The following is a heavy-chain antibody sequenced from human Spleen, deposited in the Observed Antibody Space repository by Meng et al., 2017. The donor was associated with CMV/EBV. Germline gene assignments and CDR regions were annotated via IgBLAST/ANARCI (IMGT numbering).Heavy chain of an antibody. CDR1: GFIFSSYA. CDR2: ISSSGSTI. J-gene: IGHJ6*02. V-gene: IGHV3-48*03. CDR3: ARDRTIFGVVYYYYGMDV. Sequence: GGSLRLSCAASGFIFSSYAMSWVRQAPGKGLEWVSYISSSGSTIYYADSVKGRFTISRDNAKNSLYLQMNSLRAEDTAVYYCARDRTIFGVVYYYYGMDVWGQGTTVTVSS. D-gene: IGHD3-3*01.